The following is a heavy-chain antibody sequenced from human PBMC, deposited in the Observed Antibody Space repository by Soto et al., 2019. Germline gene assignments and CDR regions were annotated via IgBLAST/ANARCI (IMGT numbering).Heavy chain of an antibody. CDR3: AEHRDWSSSGCPSGHWFDP. D-gene: IGHD3-3*01. V-gene: IGHV3-74*01. Sequence: AGSLSLSWAASGCTFSSYWMHLVRQAPGKGLVWVSRINSDGSSTSYADSVKGRFTISRDNAKNTQYRQRNSLRAAGTAVYYYAEHRDWSSSGCPSGHWFDPWGQGTLVTVSS. CDR1: GCTFSSYW. CDR2: INSDGSST. J-gene: IGHJ5*02.